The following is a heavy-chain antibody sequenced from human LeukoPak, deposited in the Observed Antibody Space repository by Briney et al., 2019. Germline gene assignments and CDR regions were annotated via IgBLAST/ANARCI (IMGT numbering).Heavy chain of an antibody. CDR2: INHSGST. V-gene: IGHV4-34*01. CDR3: ARGGEGDIVVVPAAEY. J-gene: IGHJ4*02. CDR1: GGSFSGYY. Sequence: PSETLSLTCAVYGGSFSGYYRSWIRQPPGKGLEWIGEINHSGSTNYNPSLKSRVTISVDTSKNQFSLKLSSVTAADTAVYYCARGGEGDIVVVPAAEYWGQGTLVTVSS. D-gene: IGHD2-2*01.